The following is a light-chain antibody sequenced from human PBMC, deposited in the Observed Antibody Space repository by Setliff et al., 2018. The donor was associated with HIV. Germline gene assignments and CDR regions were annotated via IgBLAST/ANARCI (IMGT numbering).Light chain of an antibody. CDR1: SGDIGRYNY. Sequence: ALTQPASVSGSPGQSITISCTGTSGDIGRYNYVSWYQQHPGKAPKLMIYDVDNRPSGVSNRFSGSKSGNTASLTISGLQAEDEADYYCSSYTRTTTLVFGTGTKVTVL. CDR3: SSYTRTTTLV. CDR2: DVD. V-gene: IGLV2-14*03. J-gene: IGLJ1*01.